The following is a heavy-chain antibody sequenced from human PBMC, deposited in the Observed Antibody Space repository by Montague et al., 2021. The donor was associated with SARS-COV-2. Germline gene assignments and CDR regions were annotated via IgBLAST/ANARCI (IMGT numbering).Heavy chain of an antibody. V-gene: IGHV3-7*01. CDR3: ARDFYGSGSSYYYYGMDV. CDR2: IKQDGSEK. CDR1: GFTFSSYW. Sequence: SLRLSCAASGFTFSSYWMSWVRQAPGKGLEWVANIKQDGSEKYYVDSVKGRFTISRDNAKNSLYLQMNSLRAEDTAVYYCARDFYGSGSSYYYYGMDVWGQGTTVTDSS. J-gene: IGHJ6*02. D-gene: IGHD3-10*01.